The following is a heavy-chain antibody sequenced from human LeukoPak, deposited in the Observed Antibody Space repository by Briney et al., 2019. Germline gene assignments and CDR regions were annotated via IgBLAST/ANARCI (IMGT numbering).Heavy chain of an antibody. CDR2: ISSSSSDI. Sequence: GWSLRLSYAASGFTFSSYSMNWVRQAPGKGLEWVSSISSSSSDIYYADSVKGRFTISRDNAKNSLYLQMNSLRAEDKAVYYCAREDSGAFDIWGQDTIVTVSS. D-gene: IGHD1-26*01. V-gene: IGHV3-21*01. CDR1: GFTFSSYS. CDR3: AREDSGAFDI. J-gene: IGHJ3*02.